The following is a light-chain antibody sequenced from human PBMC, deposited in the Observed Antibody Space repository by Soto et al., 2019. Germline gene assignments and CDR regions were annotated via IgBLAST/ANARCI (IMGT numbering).Light chain of an antibody. CDR3: QSYDSSLSGPV. CDR2: GNS. CDR1: SSNIGAGYD. Sequence: QSVLTQPPSVSGAPGQRVTISCTGSSSNIGAGYDVHWYQQLPGTAPKLLIYGNSNRPSGVPDRFSGSKSGTSASLAITGLQAEYEADYDCQSYDSSLSGPVFGGATKVTVL. V-gene: IGLV1-40*01. J-gene: IGLJ2*01.